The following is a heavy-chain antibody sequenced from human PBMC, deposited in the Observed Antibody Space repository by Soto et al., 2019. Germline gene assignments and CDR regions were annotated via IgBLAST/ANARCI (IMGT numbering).Heavy chain of an antibody. Sequence: GGPLRLSCEASGFKFGDYAMHWVRQAPGKGLEWVSGVSWNSEIVGYADSVKGRFTISRDNAKNSLYLEMNSLRTEDTALYYCAKDRGPCSGNKCSSLYCYYGMDVWGQGTTVTVSS. CDR3: AKDRGPCSGNKCSSLYCYYGMDV. D-gene: IGHD2-15*01. V-gene: IGHV3-9*01. CDR1: GFKFGDYA. J-gene: IGHJ6*02. CDR2: VSWNSEIV.